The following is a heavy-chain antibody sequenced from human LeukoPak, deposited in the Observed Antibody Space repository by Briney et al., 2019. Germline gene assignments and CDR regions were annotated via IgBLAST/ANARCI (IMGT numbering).Heavy chain of an antibody. V-gene: IGHV4-59*08. CDR2: IYYSGST. CDR3: ARHFSPGGHANY. D-gene: IGHD4-23*01. Sequence: SQTLSLTCTVSGGSITSYYSSCIRQPPGKGLEWIGYIYYSGSTNYNPSLKSRVTISVDPSKNRFSLKLSSVTAADTAVYYCARHFSPGGHANYWGQGTLATVSS. J-gene: IGHJ4*02. CDR1: GGSITSYY.